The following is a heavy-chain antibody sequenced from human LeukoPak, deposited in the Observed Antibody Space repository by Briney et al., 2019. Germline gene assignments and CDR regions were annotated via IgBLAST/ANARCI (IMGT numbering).Heavy chain of an antibody. Sequence: SETLSLTCAVYGGSFSGYYWSWIRQPPGKGLEWIGYIYYSGSTNYNPSLKSRVTISVDTSKNQFSLKLSSVTAADTAVYYCASYPAVAGTGYFDYWGQGTLVTVSS. J-gene: IGHJ4*02. D-gene: IGHD6-19*01. CDR2: IYYSGST. CDR1: GGSFSGYY. CDR3: ASYPAVAGTGYFDY. V-gene: IGHV4-59*01.